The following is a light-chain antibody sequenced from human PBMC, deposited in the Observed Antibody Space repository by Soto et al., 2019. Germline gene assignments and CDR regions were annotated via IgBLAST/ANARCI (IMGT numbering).Light chain of an antibody. CDR3: QQRSNWPLT. Sequence: EIVLTQSPATLSLSPGERATLSCRASQSVSSYLAWYQQKPGQAPRLLIYDASNMATGIPARFSGSGSGTDFTLTISSLEPEDFAVYYCQQRSNWPLTFCQGTKVEIK. J-gene: IGKJ1*01. CDR1: QSVSSY. V-gene: IGKV3-11*01. CDR2: DAS.